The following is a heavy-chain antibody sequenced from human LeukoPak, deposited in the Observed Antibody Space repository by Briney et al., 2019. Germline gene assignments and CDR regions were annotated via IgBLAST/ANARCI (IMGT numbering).Heavy chain of an antibody. CDR1: GGSISNYY. D-gene: IGHD3-3*01. CDR2: IHYSGSS. J-gene: IGHJ4*02. CDR3: ARNYDFWSGYLDY. Sequence: SETLSLTCTVSGGSISNYYWSWIRQPPGKGLEWIGYIHYSGSSNNNPSLKSRITISVDTSKNRFSLKLTSVTAADTAVYYCARNYDFWSGYLDYWGQGTLVTVSS. V-gene: IGHV4-59*01.